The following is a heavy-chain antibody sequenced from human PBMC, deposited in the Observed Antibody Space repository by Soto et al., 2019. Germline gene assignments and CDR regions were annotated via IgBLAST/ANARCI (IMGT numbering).Heavy chain of an antibody. D-gene: IGHD4-17*01. CDR1: GYTLSKLS. V-gene: IGHV1-24*01. Sequence: QVQLVQSGAEVKKPGASVKVSCKVSGYTLSKLSMHWVRQAPGKGLEWMGGFDPEDGETLHAQKFQGRVTMTEDTSTNTAYMELISLRSEDTAVYYCAILEGGDYVGLHWFDPWGQGTLVTVSS. J-gene: IGHJ5*02. CDR3: AILEGGDYVGLHWFDP. CDR2: FDPEDGET.